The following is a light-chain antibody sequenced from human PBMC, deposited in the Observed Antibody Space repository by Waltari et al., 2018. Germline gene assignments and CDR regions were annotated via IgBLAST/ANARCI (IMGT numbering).Light chain of an antibody. CDR2: DIS. CDR1: QSVSRY. V-gene: IGKV3-11*01. J-gene: IGKJ2*01. Sequence: EIVWTQSTATLSCFPGERVTRSCRASQSVSRYMAWYQQKPGQARRLLIYDISNRATGIPARFSGSGSGSDFTLTISSLEPEDFAVYYCHQHNNWPYTFGHGTKLEI. CDR3: HQHNNWPYT.